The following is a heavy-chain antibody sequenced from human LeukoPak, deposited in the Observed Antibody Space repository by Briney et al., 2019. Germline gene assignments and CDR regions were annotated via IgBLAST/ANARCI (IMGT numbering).Heavy chain of an antibody. J-gene: IGHJ6*04. CDR1: GFTFSSYG. V-gene: IGHV3-33*01. CDR3: ARVMVRGVRFNGMDV. CDR2: IWYDGSNK. Sequence: GRSLRLSCAASGFTFSSYGMHWVRQAPGKGLEWVAVIWYDGSNKYYADSVKGRFTISRDNSKNTLYLQMNSLRAEDTAVYYCARVMVRGVRFNGMDVWGKGTMVTVSS. D-gene: IGHD3-10*01.